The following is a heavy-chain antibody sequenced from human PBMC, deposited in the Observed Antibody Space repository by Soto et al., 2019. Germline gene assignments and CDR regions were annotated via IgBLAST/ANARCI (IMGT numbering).Heavy chain of an antibody. J-gene: IGHJ4*02. Sequence: EVQLLESGGGLVQPGGSLRLSCAASGFTFSSYAMGWVRQPPGKGLEWVSLFSNDGGPYYVDSVKGRFTISRDTSKNTLYLQMNSLRAEDTAAYFCARRAAGGRYYFDYWGQGTLVTVSS. V-gene: IGHV3-23*01. CDR3: ARRAAGGRYYFDY. D-gene: IGHD3-10*01. CDR1: GFTFSSYA. CDR2: FSNDGGP.